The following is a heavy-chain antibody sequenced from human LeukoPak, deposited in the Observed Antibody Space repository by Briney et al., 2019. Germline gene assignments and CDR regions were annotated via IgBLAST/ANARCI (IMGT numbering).Heavy chain of an antibody. D-gene: IGHD5-18*01. CDR3: AKDLGGYSYGSDYCCC. CDR1: GFTFSSYT. Sequence: PGGALRLSCAASGFTFSSYTMCWVRQAPGEGLGWGSPICGSGGRTYYADPAKGRLSSSRDNSKNTLYLQMNSLRAEDTAVYYCAKDLGGYSYGSDYCCCWGQGTLVTVS. CDR2: ICGSGGRT. J-gene: IGHJ4*02. V-gene: IGHV3-23*01.